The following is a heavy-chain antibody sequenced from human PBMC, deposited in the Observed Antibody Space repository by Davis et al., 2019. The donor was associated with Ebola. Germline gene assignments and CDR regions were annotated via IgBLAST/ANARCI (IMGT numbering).Heavy chain of an antibody. J-gene: IGHJ6*02. Sequence: PGGSLRLSCEVSGFNVRSNYMSWVRQAPGKGLEWVSVIYSGGSTYYADSVKGRFTISRDNSKNTLYLQMNSLRAEDTAVYYCAIGRRLVVGPSMDVWGQGTTVTVSS. CDR2: IYSGGST. D-gene: IGHD2-15*01. CDR1: GFNVRSNY. CDR3: AIGRRLVVGPSMDV. V-gene: IGHV3-66*01.